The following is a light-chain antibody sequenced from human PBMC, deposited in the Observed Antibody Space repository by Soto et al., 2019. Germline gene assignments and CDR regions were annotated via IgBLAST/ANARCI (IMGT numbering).Light chain of an antibody. CDR1: QGVSGY. V-gene: IGKV3-11*01. CDR3: QQRSNWPPYT. J-gene: IGKJ2*01. CDR2: DAS. Sequence: EIVLTQSPATLSLSPGERATLSCRASQGVSGYLAGYQQNPGQAPSLLIFDASNRASGIPARFSGSGSGTDFTLTISSLEPEDFAVYYCQQRSNWPPYTFGQGTKLEIK.